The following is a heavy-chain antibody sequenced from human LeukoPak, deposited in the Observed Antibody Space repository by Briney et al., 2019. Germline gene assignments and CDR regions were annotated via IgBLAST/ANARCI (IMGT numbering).Heavy chain of an antibody. J-gene: IGHJ4*02. CDR3: AREILGGFNPGAY. V-gene: IGHV4-4*02. Sequence: SETLSLICTVSLDSTTSNFWSWVRQPPGKGLEWIGEIHRSGSPNYNPSLQSRVTISIDRSRNQIALELSSVTAADTAVYYCAREILGGFNPGAYWGQGTLVTVSS. D-gene: IGHD1-14*01. CDR2: IHRSGSP. CDR1: LDSTTSNF.